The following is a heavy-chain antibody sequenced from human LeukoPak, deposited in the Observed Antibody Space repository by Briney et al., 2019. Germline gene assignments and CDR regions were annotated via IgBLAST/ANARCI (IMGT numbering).Heavy chain of an antibody. V-gene: IGHV4-4*07. J-gene: IGHJ3*02. Sequence: SETLSLTCTVSGGSISSYYWSWIRQPVGKGLEWIGRIYTSGSTNYNPSLKSRVTMSVDTSKNQFSLELSSVTAADTAVYYCARDLQWSGPFDIWGQGTMVTVSS. CDR3: ARDLQWSGPFDI. D-gene: IGHD3-3*01. CDR1: GGSISSYY. CDR2: IYTSGST.